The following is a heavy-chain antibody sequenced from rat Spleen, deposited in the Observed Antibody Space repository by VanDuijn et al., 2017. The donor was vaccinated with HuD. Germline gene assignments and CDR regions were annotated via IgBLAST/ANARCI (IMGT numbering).Heavy chain of an antibody. Sequence: EVQLVESGGGLVQPGRSLKLSCAASGFTFSDYNMAWIRQAPGKGLEWVASITNTGGSIYYPDSVKGRFTISRDNAKSTLYLQMDSLRSEDTATYYCARHWELHFDYWGQGVMVTVSS. CDR2: ITNTGGSI. J-gene: IGHJ2*01. CDR1: GFTFSDYN. D-gene: IGHD5-1*01. CDR3: ARHWELHFDY. V-gene: IGHV5S23*01.